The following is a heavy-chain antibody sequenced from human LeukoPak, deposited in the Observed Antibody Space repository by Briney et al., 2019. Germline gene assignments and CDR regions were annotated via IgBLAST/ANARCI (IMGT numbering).Heavy chain of an antibody. CDR1: GFTFSSYG. CDR2: ISYDGSNK. D-gene: IGHD3-16*02. V-gene: IGHV3-30*18. Sequence: GGSLRLSCAASGFTFSSYGMHWVRQAPGKGLEWVAVISYDGSNKYYADSVKGRFTISRDNSKNTLYLQMNSLRAEDTAVYYCAKDRRGMITFGEVIAWGQGTLVTVSS. J-gene: IGHJ4*02. CDR3: AKDRRGMITFGEVIA.